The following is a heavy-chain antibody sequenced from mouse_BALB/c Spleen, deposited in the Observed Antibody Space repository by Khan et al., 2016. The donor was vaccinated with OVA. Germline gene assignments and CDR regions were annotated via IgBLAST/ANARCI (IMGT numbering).Heavy chain of an antibody. J-gene: IGHJ3*01. V-gene: IGHV1S136*01. CDR2: IYPYNDVT. CDR3: ATQGSTYTWFAY. D-gene: IGHD1-1*01. Sequence: VQLKESGPELVKPGASVKMSCKASGYTFTSYVMHWVKQKPGQGLEWIGYIYPYNDVTKYNEKFKGKATLTSDKSSSTAYMELNSLTSEDSAVYDGATQGSTYTWFAYWGQGTLVTVSA. CDR1: GYTFTSYV.